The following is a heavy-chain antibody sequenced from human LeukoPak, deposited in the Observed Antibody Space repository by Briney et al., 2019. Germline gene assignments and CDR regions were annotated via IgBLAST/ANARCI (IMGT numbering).Heavy chain of an antibody. J-gene: IGHJ6*03. CDR1: GFIFSSYA. CDR2: GGSGGST. Sequence: GGSLRLSCAASGFIFSSYATSWVRQAPGKGLEWVSYGGSGGSTYYADSVKGRFTVSRDNSKSTLYLQMNSLTAEDTAVYYCAKMRGQYYHSYYMDAWGKGTTVTVSS. CDR3: AKMRGQYYHSYYMDA. V-gene: IGHV3-23*01.